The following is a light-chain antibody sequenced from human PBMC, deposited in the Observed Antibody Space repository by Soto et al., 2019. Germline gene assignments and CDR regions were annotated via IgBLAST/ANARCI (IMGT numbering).Light chain of an antibody. V-gene: IGKV3-20*01. J-gene: IGKJ3*01. CDR3: QQYGSSPLVT. CDR2: GAS. CDR1: QSDSSSY. Sequence: EIVLTQSPGTLSLSPGERATLSCRASQSDSSSYLAWYQQKPGQAPRLLIYGASSRATGSPDRFSGSGSGTDFTLAIIRLEPEDFALYYCQQYGSSPLVTFGPGTKVDIK.